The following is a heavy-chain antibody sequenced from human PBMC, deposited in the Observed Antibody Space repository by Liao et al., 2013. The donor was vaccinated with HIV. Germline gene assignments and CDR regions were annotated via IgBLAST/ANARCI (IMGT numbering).Heavy chain of an antibody. CDR1: GGSISSYY. V-gene: IGHV4-4*07. Sequence: QVQLQESGPGLVKPSETLSLTCTVSGGSISSYYWSWIRQPAGKGLEWIGRIYSSGSTYYKPSLKSRVTISVDTSKNQFSLKLSSVTAADTAVYYCARAHPXTYYDSGNSTTSHTWGQGSLVAVSS. CDR3: ARAHPXTYYDSGNSTTSHT. J-gene: IGHJ1*01. CDR2: IYSSGST. D-gene: IGHD3-10*01.